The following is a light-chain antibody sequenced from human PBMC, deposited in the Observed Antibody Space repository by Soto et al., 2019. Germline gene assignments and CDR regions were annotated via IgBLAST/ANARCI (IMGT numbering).Light chain of an antibody. J-gene: IGLJ1*01. CDR1: SSNIGAGYD. Sequence: QSVLTPPPSVSGAPGQSVTISCTGSSSNIGAGYDVHWYQQRPGTAPKLLIYGNSNRPSGVPDRFSGSKSGTSASLAITGLQAEDEADYYCKSYDSSLREVFGTGTKLTVL. CDR2: GNS. V-gene: IGLV1-40*01. CDR3: KSYDSSLREV.